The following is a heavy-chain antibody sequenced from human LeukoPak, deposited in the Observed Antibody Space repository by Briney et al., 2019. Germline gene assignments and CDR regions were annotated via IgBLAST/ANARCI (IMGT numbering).Heavy chain of an antibody. V-gene: IGHV4-39*07. CDR1: GGSISSSSYY. CDR3: AGYCSSTSCYSPFDY. J-gene: IGHJ4*02. CDR2: IYYSGST. D-gene: IGHD2-2*02. Sequence: SETLSLTCTVSGGSISSSSYYWGWVRQPPGKGLEWIGSIYYSGSTYYNPSLKSRVTISVDTSKNQFSLKLSSVTAADTAVYYCAGYCSSTSCYSPFDYWGQGTLVTVSS.